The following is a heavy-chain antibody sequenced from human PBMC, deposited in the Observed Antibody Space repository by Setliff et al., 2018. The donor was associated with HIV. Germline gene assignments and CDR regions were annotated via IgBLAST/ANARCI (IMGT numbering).Heavy chain of an antibody. J-gene: IGHJ6*03. V-gene: IGHV1-69*13. Sequence: RASVKVSCKASGGTFKNLAISWVRQAPGQGLEWMGGVIPSFATANYAQKFQGRITITADELTSTVYMDLNSLKSEDSAVYYCARGGYCSSITCLIPYYYYYMDVWGKGTTVTVSS. CDR2: VIPSFATA. CDR1: GGTFKNLA. D-gene: IGHD2-2*01. CDR3: ARGGYCSSITCLIPYYYYYMDV.